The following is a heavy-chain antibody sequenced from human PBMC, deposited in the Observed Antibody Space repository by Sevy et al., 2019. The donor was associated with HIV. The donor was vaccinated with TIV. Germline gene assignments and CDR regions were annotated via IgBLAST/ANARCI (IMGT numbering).Heavy chain of an antibody. CDR2: ISYDGSNK. CDR3: AKDHIAAMVTSLDY. J-gene: IGHJ4*02. V-gene: IGHV3-30*04. D-gene: IGHD5-18*01. Sequence: GGSLRLSCAASGFTFSSYAMHWVRQAPGKGLQWVAVISYDGSNKYYADSVKGRFTISRDNSKNTLYLQMNSLRAEDTAVYYCAKDHIAAMVTSLDYWGQGTLVTVSS. CDR1: GFTFSSYA.